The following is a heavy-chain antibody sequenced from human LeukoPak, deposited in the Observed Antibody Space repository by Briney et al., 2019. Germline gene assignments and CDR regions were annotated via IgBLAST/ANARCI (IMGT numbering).Heavy chain of an antibody. V-gene: IGHV3-7*01. CDR3: ASGMTEFDY. CDR2: IKEDGAEK. Sequence: GGSLRLSCAASGFRFSDYWMSWVRQAPGKGLEWVANIKEDGAEKYYVESVKGRFTIFRDNAKHSLHLQMNSLRVEDTAVYYCASGMTEFDYWGQGTLVTVS. J-gene: IGHJ4*02. CDR1: GFRFSDYW.